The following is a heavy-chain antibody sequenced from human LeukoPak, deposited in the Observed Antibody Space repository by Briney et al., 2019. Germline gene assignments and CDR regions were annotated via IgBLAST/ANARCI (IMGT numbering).Heavy chain of an antibody. Sequence: GGSLRLSCTVSGFTVSSNSMSWVRQAPGKGLEWVANIKQDGSEKYYVDSVKGRFTISRDNAKNSLYLQMNSLRAEDTAVFYCASSDYYDSSGWAFGIWGQGTMVTVSS. CDR1: GFTVSSNS. D-gene: IGHD3-22*01. J-gene: IGHJ3*02. CDR3: ASSDYYDSSGWAFGI. V-gene: IGHV3-7*01. CDR2: IKQDGSEK.